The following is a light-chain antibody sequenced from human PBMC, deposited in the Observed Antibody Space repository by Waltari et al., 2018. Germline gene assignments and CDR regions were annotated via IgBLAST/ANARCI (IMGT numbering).Light chain of an antibody. CDR3: SYYPDTHTPVV. CDR2: DVS. J-gene: IGLJ2*01. CDR1: RSDGDYNTI. V-gene: IGLV2-14*03. Sequence: QSALTQPASVSGSPGQSVTISCPGARSDGDYNTIIPWFPHHPGKAPKLILYDVSNRASDISNRFSGYKSGNTASLTISRLQADDEADYFCSYYPDTHTPVVFGGGTKLTV.